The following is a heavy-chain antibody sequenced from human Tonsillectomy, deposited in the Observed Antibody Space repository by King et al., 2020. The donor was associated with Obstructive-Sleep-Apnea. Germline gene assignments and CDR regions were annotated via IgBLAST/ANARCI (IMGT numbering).Heavy chain of an antibody. CDR2: IIPLFGAT. CDR3: ARDPGHYDSSGFYFGNWFDP. D-gene: IGHD3-22*01. V-gene: IGHV1-69*01. CDR1: GGSFSSYA. J-gene: IGHJ5*02. Sequence: VQLVESGAEVKKPGSSVKVSCKASGGSFSSYAISWVRQAPGQGLEWMGGIIPLFGATKYAQKFQGRVTMTADDSTSTVYMELISLRSEDTAVYYWARDPGHYDSSGFYFGNWFDPWGQGTLVTVSS.